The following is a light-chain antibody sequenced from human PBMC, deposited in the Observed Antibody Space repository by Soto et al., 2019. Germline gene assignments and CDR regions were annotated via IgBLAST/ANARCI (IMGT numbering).Light chain of an antibody. V-gene: IGLV2-14*01. CDR1: SSDVGGYNY. J-gene: IGLJ2*01. Sequence: QSALNQPASVSGSPGQSITISCTGTSSDVGGYNYVSWYQQHPGKAPKLMIYEVSYRPSGVSDRFSGSKSGNTASLTISGLQAEDEADYYCQSFDTSLNGLIFGGGTKVTVL. CDR3: QSFDTSLNGLI. CDR2: EVS.